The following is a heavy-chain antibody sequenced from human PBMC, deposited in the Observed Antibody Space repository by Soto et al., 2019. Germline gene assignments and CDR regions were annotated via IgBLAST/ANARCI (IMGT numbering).Heavy chain of an antibody. D-gene: IGHD6-19*01. CDR2: ISYGGST. V-gene: IGHV3-30-3*01. CDR3: ARVNGGIAVAGPSFGYYYYYMDV. CDR1: GFPFSSYA. J-gene: IGHJ6*03. Sequence: GGSLRLSCAASGFPFSSYAMHWVRPDPGKGLEWVAVISYGGSTGYADSVKGRFTISRDNAKNSLYLQMNSLRAEDTALYHCARVNGGIAVAGPSFGYYYYYMDVWGKGTTVTVSS.